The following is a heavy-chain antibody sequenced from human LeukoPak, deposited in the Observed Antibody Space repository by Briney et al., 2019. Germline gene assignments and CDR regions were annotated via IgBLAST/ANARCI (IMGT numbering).Heavy chain of an antibody. J-gene: IGHJ4*02. D-gene: IGHD3-10*01. CDR2: ISAYNGNT. Sequence: GASVKVSCKASGYTFTSYGISWVRQAPGQGLEWMGWISAYNGNTNYAQKLQGRVTMTTDTSTSTAYMELRSLRSEDTAVYYCARGSDPGGMVRNDFDYWGQGTLVTVSS. CDR3: ARGSDPGGMVRNDFDY. V-gene: IGHV1-18*01. CDR1: GYTFTSYG.